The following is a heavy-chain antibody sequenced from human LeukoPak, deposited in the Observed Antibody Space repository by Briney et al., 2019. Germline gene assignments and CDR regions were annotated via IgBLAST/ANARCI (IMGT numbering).Heavy chain of an antibody. V-gene: IGHV1-3*01. Sequence: GGSLRLSCAASGYTFTSYAMHWVRQAPGQRLEWMGWINAGNGNTKYSQKFQGRVTITRDTSASTAYMELSSLRSEDTAVYYCARDPTYYYGSGSYYDPRFFDYWGQGTLVTVSS. CDR2: INAGNGNT. CDR1: GYTFTSYA. D-gene: IGHD3-10*01. CDR3: ARDPTYYYGSGSYYDPRFFDY. J-gene: IGHJ4*02.